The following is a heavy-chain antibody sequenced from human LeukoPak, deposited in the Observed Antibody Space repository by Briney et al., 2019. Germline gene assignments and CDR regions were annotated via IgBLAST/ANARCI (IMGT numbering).Heavy chain of an antibody. J-gene: IGHJ4*02. D-gene: IGHD2-21*01. Sequence: SETLSLTCTVSGYSISSGYYWGWIRQPPGKGLEWIGSIYHSGSTYYNPSLKSRVTISVDTSKNQFSLKLSSVTAADPAVYYCARDPDRPFAFPLDYWGQGTLVTVSS. CDR2: IYHSGST. V-gene: IGHV4-38-2*02. CDR1: GYSISSGYY. CDR3: ARDPDRPFAFPLDY.